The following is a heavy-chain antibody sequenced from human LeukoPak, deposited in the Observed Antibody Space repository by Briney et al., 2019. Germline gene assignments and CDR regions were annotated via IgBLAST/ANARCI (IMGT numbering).Heavy chain of an antibody. D-gene: IGHD5-18*01. Sequence: SETLSLTCTVSGGSNTSSYWSWLRQPPGKGLAWIGCIYYSGSANYNPSLKSRVTMSVDTSSNQFSLKLTSVTAADTAVYYCVRPVTGCSFDYFDYWGQGTLVTVSS. CDR2: IYYSGSA. CDR3: VRPVTGCSFDYFDY. J-gene: IGHJ4*02. CDR1: GGSNTSSY. V-gene: IGHV4-59*01.